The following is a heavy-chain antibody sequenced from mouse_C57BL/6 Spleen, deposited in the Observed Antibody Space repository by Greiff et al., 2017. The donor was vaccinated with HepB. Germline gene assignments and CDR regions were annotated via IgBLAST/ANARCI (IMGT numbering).Heavy chain of an antibody. CDR2: IWRGGST. CDR1: GFSLTSYG. J-gene: IGHJ3*01. D-gene: IGHD2-3*01. CDR3: AKNYDGHYGGFAY. Sequence: VQLQQSGPGLVQPSQSLSITCTVSGFSLTSYGVHWVRQSPGKGLEWLGVIWRGGSTDYNAAFMSRLSITKDNSKSQVFFKMNSLQADDTAIYYCAKNYDGHYGGFAYWGQGTLVTVSA. V-gene: IGHV2-5*01.